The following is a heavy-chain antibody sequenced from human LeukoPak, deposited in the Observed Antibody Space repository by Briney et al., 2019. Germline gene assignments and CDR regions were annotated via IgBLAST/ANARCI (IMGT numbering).Heavy chain of an antibody. D-gene: IGHD5-12*01. J-gene: IGHJ4*02. Sequence: PGGSLRLSCAASGLTVGFKCMSWVRQAPGKGLEWVSIIYSGGISYYADSVKGRFTVSRDTSKNTLYLQMNSLRAEDTAVYYCATRPDGNDVPYFDYWGQGTLVTVSS. CDR1: GLTVGFKC. V-gene: IGHV3-66*01. CDR2: IYSGGIS. CDR3: ATRPDGNDVPYFDY.